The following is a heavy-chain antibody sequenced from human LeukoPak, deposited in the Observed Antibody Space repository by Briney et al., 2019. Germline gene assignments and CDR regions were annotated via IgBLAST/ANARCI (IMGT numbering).Heavy chain of an antibody. CDR3: AKARGYFDSSGYRYFDY. CDR2: IGGGGSTT. V-gene: IGHV3-23*01. D-gene: IGHD3-22*01. Sequence: PGGSLRLSCAASGFTFSSYAMSWVRQAPGKGLEWVSAIGGGGSTTYYADSVKGRSTISRDNSKNTLYLQMNSLGAEDTAIYYCAKARGYFDSSGYRYFDYWGQGTLVTVSS. CDR1: GFTFSSYA. J-gene: IGHJ4*02.